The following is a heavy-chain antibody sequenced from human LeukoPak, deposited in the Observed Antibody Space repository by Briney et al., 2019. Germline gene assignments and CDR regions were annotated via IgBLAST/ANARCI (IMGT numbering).Heavy chain of an antibody. CDR2: IYSGGST. V-gene: IGHV3-66*04. D-gene: IGHD7-27*01. Sequence: VGKKCRCWVSPYQEKKMEWVSVIYSGGSTYYADSVKGRFTISRDNSKNTLYLQMNSLRAEDTAVYYCASHWGFDYWGQGTLVTVSS. CDR3: ASHWGFDY. J-gene: IGHJ4*02. CDR1: VGKKC.